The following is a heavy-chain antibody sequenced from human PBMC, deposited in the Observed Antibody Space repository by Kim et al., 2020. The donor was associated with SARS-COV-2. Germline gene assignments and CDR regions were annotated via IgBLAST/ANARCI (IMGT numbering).Heavy chain of an antibody. V-gene: IGHV3-30*04. Sequence: GGSLRLSCAASGFPFSRFAMHWVRQAPGKGLEWVAVASYDGSKNYYADSVRGRFTISKDISKNTLYLQMNSLRPDDTALYFCSWEVPGYCSGGTCFSGFDYWGQGSLVTVSS. D-gene: IGHD2-15*01. J-gene: IGHJ4*02. CDR1: GFPFSRFA. CDR3: SWEVPGYCSGGTCFSGFDY. CDR2: ASYDGSKN.